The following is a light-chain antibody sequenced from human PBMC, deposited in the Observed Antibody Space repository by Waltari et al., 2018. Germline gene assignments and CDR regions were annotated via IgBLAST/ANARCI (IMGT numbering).Light chain of an antibody. CDR1: QGIGND. CDR2: FAS. V-gene: IGKV1-17*01. Sequence: DIRMTQSPSSLSASVGDRVTITCRASQGIGNDLGWYQQKPGKAPKRLIYFASSLESGVPSRFSGRGSGTEFTLTISSLQPEDLATYYCLQHNNYPLTFGGGTKVEIK. J-gene: IGKJ4*01. CDR3: LQHNNYPLT.